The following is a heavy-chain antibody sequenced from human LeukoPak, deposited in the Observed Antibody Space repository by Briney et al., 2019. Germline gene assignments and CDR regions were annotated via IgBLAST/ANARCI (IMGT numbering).Heavy chain of an antibody. CDR3: AKERDDYGDPDAFDI. CDR2: IGGSRGNT. V-gene: IGHV3-23*01. Sequence: QQGGSLRLSCAASGFTFSNYAMSWVRQAPGKGLEWVSAIGGSRGNTYYADSVRGRFTISRDNSKNTLYLQMNSLGAEDTAVYYCAKERDDYGDPDAFDIWGQGTMVTVSS. CDR1: GFTFSNYA. J-gene: IGHJ3*02. D-gene: IGHD4-17*01.